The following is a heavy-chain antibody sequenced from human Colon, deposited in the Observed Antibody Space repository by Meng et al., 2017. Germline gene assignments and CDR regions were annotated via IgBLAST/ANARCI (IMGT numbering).Heavy chain of an antibody. D-gene: IGHD6-6*01. CDR3: AREIGARMGSIY. Sequence: SETLSLTCTVSGGSISSSTYYWGWLRQPAGTGLEWIGSIYYGRATDSNPSLKSRVTISVDTSKNQFSLTLTSVTAADTAVYYCAREIGARMGSIYWGQGKVVTVSS. CDR1: GGSISSSTYY. V-gene: IGHV4-39*07. CDR2: IYYGRAT. J-gene: IGHJ4*01.